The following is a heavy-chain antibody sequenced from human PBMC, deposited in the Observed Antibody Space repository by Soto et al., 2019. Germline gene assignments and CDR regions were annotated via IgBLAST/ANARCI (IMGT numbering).Heavy chain of an antibody. J-gene: IGHJ4*02. CDR3: ARDKDWDLDN. V-gene: IGHV1-18*01. CDR1: GYMFTING. D-gene: IGHD3-9*01. Sequence: QVQVVQSGSEVKKPGASVKVSCKTSGYMFTINGISWVRQVPGQGLEWMGWISTNSGNTKFEQNFQDRVTLTTDTSTSTAYMELRSLRSDDTAIYYCARDKDWDLDNWGQGTLVTVSS. CDR2: ISTNSGNT.